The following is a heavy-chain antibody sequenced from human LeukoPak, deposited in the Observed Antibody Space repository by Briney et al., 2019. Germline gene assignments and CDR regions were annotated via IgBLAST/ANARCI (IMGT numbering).Heavy chain of an antibody. CDR1: GFTFSSYW. J-gene: IGHJ4*02. D-gene: IGHD3-22*01. CDR2: IKQDGSQK. V-gene: IGHV3-7*01. CDR3: ARDSSGYYSSFDY. Sequence: GGSLRLSCAASGFTFSSYWMSWVRQAPGKGLEWVANIKQDGSQKYYVDSVKGRFTISRDNAKNSLYLQMNSLRAEDTAVYYCARDSSGYYSSFDYWGQGTLVTVSS.